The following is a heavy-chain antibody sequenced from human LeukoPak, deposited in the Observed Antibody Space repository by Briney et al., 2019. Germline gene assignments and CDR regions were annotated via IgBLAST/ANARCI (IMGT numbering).Heavy chain of an antibody. V-gene: IGHV3-33*01. D-gene: IGHD5-12*01. Sequence: GGSLRLSCAASGFTFSSYGMHWVRQAPGKGLEWVAVIWYDGSNKYYADSVKGRFTISRDNSKNTLYLQMNSLRAEDTAVYYCARDHSEQSLRLDYFDYWGQGTLVTVSS. CDR2: IWYDGSNK. CDR1: GFTFSSYG. J-gene: IGHJ4*02. CDR3: ARDHSEQSLRLDYFDY.